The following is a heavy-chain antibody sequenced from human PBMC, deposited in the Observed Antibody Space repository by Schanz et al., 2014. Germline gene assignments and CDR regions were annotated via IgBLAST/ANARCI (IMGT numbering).Heavy chain of an antibody. CDR1: GFTFSSYA. CDR3: AKGRFGELSAFDI. Sequence: EVQLAESGGGLVQPGGSLRLSCAASGFTFSSYAMSWVRQAPGKGLEWVSAISGSGGSTYYADSVKGRFTISRDSSKNTLFLQMNSLRAEDTAVYYCAKGRFGELSAFDIWGQGTMVTVSS. CDR2: ISGSGGST. J-gene: IGHJ3*02. V-gene: IGHV3-23*04. D-gene: IGHD3-10*01.